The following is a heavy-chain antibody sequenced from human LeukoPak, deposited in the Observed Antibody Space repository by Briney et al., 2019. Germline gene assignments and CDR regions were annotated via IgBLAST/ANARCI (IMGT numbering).Heavy chain of an antibody. V-gene: IGHV1-2*02. CDR1: GYTFTGYY. D-gene: IGHD3-10*01. CDR3: ARGEVTMVRGVTPNFDY. CDR2: INPNSGGT. Sequence: ASVKVSCKASGYTFTGYYMHWVRQAPGQGLEWMGWINPNSGGTNYAQKFQGGVTMTRDTSISTAYMELSRLRSDDTAVYYCARGEVTMVRGVTPNFDYWGQGTLVTVSS. J-gene: IGHJ4*02.